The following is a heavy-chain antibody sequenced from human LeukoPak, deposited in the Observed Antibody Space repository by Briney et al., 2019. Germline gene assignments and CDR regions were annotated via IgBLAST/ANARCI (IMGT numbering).Heavy chain of an antibody. CDR1: GYTFTNFY. V-gene: IGHV1-3*01. Sequence: ASVKVSCKASGYTFTNFYMHWVRQAPGQRLEWMGWINAGNGNTKYSQKFQGRVTITRDTSASTAYMELSSLRSEDTAVYYCAREEQDSSGYYYIHYWGQGTLVTVSS. J-gene: IGHJ4*02. D-gene: IGHD3-22*01. CDR2: INAGNGNT. CDR3: AREEQDSSGYYYIHY.